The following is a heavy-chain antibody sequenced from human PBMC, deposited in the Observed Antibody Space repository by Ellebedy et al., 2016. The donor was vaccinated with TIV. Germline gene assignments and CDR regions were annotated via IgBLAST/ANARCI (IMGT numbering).Heavy chain of an antibody. CDR2: FYYTGST. V-gene: IGHV4-59*01. J-gene: IGHJ4*02. Sequence: SETLSLTXTVSGDSISSYFWSWIRQPPDKGLEWIGHFYYTGSTNYNPSLKSRVTISGDTSKNQFSLELSSVTAADTAVYYYASWGDYGGNRHLDYWGQGTLLTVSS. CDR3: ASWGDYGGNRHLDY. D-gene: IGHD4-23*01. CDR1: GDSISSYF.